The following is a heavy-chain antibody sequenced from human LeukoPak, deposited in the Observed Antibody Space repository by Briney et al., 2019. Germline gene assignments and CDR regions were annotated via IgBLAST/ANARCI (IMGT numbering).Heavy chain of an antibody. CDR1: GGSISSSSYY. CDR2: IYHSGST. CDR3: ARTAGYCSSTSCLHFDY. V-gene: IGHV4-30-2*01. Sequence: SETLSLTCTVSGGSISSSSYYWGWIRQPPGKGLEWIGYIYHSGSTYYNPSLKSRVTISVDRSKNQFSLKLSSVTAADTAVYYCARTAGYCSSTSCLHFDYWGQGTLVTVSS. D-gene: IGHD2-2*01. J-gene: IGHJ4*02.